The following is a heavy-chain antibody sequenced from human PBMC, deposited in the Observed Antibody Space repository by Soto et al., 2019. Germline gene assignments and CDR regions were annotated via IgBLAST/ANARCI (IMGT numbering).Heavy chain of an antibody. CDR2: ISDSGGST. V-gene: IGHV3-23*01. CDR3: AKDPEYSSGPHTFDY. D-gene: IGHD6-19*01. J-gene: IGHJ4*02. Sequence: EVQLLESGGGLVQPGGSLRLSCAASGFTFSSYAMSWVRQAPGKGLEWVSAISDSGGSTYYADSVKGRFTISRDNSKNTLYLQMHSLRAEDTAVYYCAKDPEYSSGPHTFDYWGQGTLVTVSS. CDR1: GFTFSSYA.